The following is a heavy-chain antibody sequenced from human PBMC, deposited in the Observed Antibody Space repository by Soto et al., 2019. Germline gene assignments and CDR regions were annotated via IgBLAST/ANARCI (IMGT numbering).Heavy chain of an antibody. CDR2: INHSGST. D-gene: IGHD3-16*01. Sequence: QVQLQQWGAGLLKPSETLSLTCAVYGGSFSGYYWSWIRQPPGMGLEWSGEINHSGSTNYNPSLKSRVTLSVDTSKNQCALKLSSVTAADTAVYYCARGHGSRGKYYYYYYMDVWGKGTTVTVSS. J-gene: IGHJ6*03. CDR3: ARGHGSRGKYYYYYYMDV. V-gene: IGHV4-34*01. CDR1: GGSFSGYY.